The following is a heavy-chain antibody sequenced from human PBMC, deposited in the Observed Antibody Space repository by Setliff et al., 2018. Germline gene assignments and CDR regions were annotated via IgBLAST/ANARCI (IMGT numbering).Heavy chain of an antibody. J-gene: IGHJ4*02. CDR2: IYPGDSET. D-gene: IGHD6-19*01. CDR3: ARRTGFAVAGFDH. Sequence: GESLKISCKGSGYSFSRHWIGWVRQKPGKGLEWVGIIYPGDSETRYSPSFQGQVTMSADRSISTAYLQWSGLKASDTAIYYCARRTGFAVAGFDHWGQGTLVTVSS. CDR1: GYSFSRHW. V-gene: IGHV5-51*01.